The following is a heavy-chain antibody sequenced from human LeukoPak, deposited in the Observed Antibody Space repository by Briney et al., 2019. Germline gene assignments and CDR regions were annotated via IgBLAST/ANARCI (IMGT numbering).Heavy chain of an antibody. V-gene: IGHV3-21*01. J-gene: IGHJ4*02. CDR1: GFTFSSYS. Sequence: PGGSLRLSCAASGFTFSSYSMSWVRQAPGKGLEWGSSISSSSSYIYYADSVKGRFTISRDNAKNSLYLQMNSLRADDTAVYYCASVAKAVAGTLDYGGQGTLVTVSS. CDR2: ISSSSSYI. CDR3: ASVAKAVAGTLDY. D-gene: IGHD6-19*01.